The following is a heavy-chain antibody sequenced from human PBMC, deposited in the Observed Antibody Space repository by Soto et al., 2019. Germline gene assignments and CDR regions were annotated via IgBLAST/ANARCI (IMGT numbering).Heavy chain of an antibody. CDR1: GFTVSSNY. V-gene: IGHV3-66*01. J-gene: IGHJ1*01. CDR3: ASGPSGNYR. Sequence: EVQLVEAGGGLVQPGGSLRLSCAASGFTVSSNYMTWVRQAPGKGLEWGSNIYSGGTTSYADSVKGRFTISRDNSKNTLFLQMNSLRDHDTALSYCASGPSGNYRWGQGTLVTVSS. D-gene: IGHD3-10*01. CDR2: IYSGGTT.